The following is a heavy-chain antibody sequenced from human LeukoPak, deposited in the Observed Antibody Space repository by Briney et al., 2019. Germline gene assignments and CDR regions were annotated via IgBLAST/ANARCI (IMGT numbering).Heavy chain of an antibody. D-gene: IGHD6-6*01. J-gene: IGHJ6*03. V-gene: IGHV3-7*01. CDR2: IKQDGSEK. CDR3: ARGSSSSRYYYYCYMDV. Sequence: GGSLRLSCAASGFTFSSYWMSWVRQAPGKGLEWVANIKQDGSEKYYVDSVKGRFTIFRDNAKNSLYLQMNSLRAEDTAVYYCARGSSSSRYYYYCYMDVWGKGTTVTVSS. CDR1: GFTFSSYW.